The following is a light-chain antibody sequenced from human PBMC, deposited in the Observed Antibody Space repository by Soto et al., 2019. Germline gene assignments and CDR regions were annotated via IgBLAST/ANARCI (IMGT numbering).Light chain of an antibody. Sequence: DIQMTQSPSSVSSSVGDRVTITCRASQNIDKWFAWYQQKPGKAPKLLINAASNLRGGVPSRFSGSGSGTDFTLTISSLQPEDFATYSCQHARSFPITFGQGTRLE. J-gene: IGKJ5*01. CDR3: QHARSFPIT. V-gene: IGKV1-12*01. CDR1: QNIDKW. CDR2: AAS.